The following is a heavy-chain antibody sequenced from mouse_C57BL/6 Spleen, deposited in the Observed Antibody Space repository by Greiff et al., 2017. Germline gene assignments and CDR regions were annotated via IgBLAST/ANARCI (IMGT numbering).Heavy chain of an antibody. J-gene: IGHJ3*01. V-gene: IGHV14-2*01. D-gene: IGHD1-1*01. Sequence: VQLQQSGAELVKPGASVKLSCTASGFNIKDYYMHWVKQRTEQGLEWIGRIDPEDGETKYDPKFQGKATLTADTSSNTAYLQLISLPSDDTAVYYCAPNFGSSYGFAYWGQGTLVTVSA. CDR3: APNFGSSYGFAY. CDR1: GFNIKDYY. CDR2: IDPEDGET.